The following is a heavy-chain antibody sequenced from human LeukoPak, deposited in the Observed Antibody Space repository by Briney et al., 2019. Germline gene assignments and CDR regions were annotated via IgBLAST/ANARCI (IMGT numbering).Heavy chain of an antibody. CDR3: ASMSQPSGSFDL. Sequence: SETLSLTCTVSGGSITGYYWSWIRQPAGKGLEWIGRFHLTGSTAYNPSLKSRVSILVDTSSNQFSLTLRSVTAADTALYYCASMSQPSGSFDLWGQGTLVTVSS. CDR2: FHLTGST. V-gene: IGHV4-4*07. CDR1: GGSITGYY. J-gene: IGHJ4*02. D-gene: IGHD3-10*01.